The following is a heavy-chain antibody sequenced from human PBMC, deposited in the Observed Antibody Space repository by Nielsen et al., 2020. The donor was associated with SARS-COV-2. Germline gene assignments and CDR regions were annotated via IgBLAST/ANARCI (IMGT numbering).Heavy chain of an antibody. CDR3: TTDRFLVGATTD. Sequence: GESLKISCAASGFTFSNAWMSWVRQAPGKGLEWVGRIKSKTDGGTTDYAAPVKGRFTISRDDSKNTLYLQMNSLKTEDTAVYYCTTDRFLVGATTDWGQGTLVTVSS. D-gene: IGHD1-26*01. CDR1: GFTFSNAW. V-gene: IGHV3-15*01. J-gene: IGHJ4*02. CDR2: IKSKTDGGTT.